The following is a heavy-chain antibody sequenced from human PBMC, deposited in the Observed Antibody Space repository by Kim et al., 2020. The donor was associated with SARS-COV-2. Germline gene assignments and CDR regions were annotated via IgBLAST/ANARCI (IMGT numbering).Heavy chain of an antibody. V-gene: IGHV4-4*02. Sequence: SETLSLTCAVSGGSISSSNWWSWVRQPPGKGLEWIGEIYHSGSTNYNPSLKSRVTISVDKSKNQFSLKLSSVTAADTAVYYCARLLWFGELPHNRRFDLWGRGTLVTVSS. CDR2: IYHSGST. CDR3: ARLLWFGELPHNRRFDL. D-gene: IGHD3-10*01. J-gene: IGHJ2*01. CDR1: GGSISSSNW.